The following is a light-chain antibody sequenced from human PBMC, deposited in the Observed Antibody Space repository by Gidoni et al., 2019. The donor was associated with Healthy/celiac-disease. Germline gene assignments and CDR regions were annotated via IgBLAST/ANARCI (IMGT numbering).Light chain of an antibody. V-gene: IGLV3-25*03. J-gene: IGLJ2*01. CDR2: KDS. CDR3: QSADSSGTYVV. Sequence: SDELTQPPSVSVSPGQTARITCSGDALTKQYAYWYQQKPGQAPVLVIYKDSERPSGIPERFSGSSSGTTVTFTISGVQAEDEADYYCQSADSSGTYVVFGGGTKLTVL. CDR1: ALTKQY.